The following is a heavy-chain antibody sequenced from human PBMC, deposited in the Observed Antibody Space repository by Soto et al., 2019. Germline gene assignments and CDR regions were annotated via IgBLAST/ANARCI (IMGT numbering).Heavy chain of an antibody. V-gene: IGHV3-23*01. Sequence: EVQLLESGGGSVQPGGSLRLSCAASGFTFSSYAMSWVRQAPGKGLEWVSAISGSGGSTYYADSVKGRFTISRDNSKNTLYLQMNSLRAEDTAVYYCAKDRFSSVRGSWFDPWGQGTLVTVSS. CDR1: GFTFSSYA. D-gene: IGHD3-10*02. CDR3: AKDRFSSVRGSWFDP. J-gene: IGHJ5*02. CDR2: ISGSGGST.